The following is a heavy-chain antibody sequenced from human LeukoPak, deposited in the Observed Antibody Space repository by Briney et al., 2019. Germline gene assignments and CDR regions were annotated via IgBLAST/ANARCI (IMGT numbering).Heavy chain of an antibody. D-gene: IGHD6-19*01. CDR1: GFTFDDYA. CDR3: AKYSVAGTDFDY. V-gene: IGHV3-43*02. CDR2: IRGDGGST. Sequence: GGPLRLSCAASGFTFDDYAMHWVRQAPGKGLEWVSLIRGDGGSTFYADSVKGRFTISRDNSKNPLYLQMNSLRTEDTALYYCAKYSVAGTDFDYWGQGTLVTVSS. J-gene: IGHJ4*02.